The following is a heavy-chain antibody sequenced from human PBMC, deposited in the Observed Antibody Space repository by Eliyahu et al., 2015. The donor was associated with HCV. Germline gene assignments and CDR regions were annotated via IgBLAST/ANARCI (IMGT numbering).Heavy chain of an antibody. Sequence: QVQLVESGGGVVQPGRSLRLSCAASGFTFSSYVMHWVRQAPGKGLEWVADISYDGSNKYYEDSVKGRFTISRDNSKSTLYLQMNSLRAEDTAVYYCAKDSNYYDSSGYYYYFDYWGQGTLVTVSS. V-gene: IGHV3-30*18. D-gene: IGHD3-22*01. J-gene: IGHJ4*02. CDR3: AKDSNYYDSSGYYYYFDY. CDR2: ISYDGSNK. CDR1: GFTFSSYV.